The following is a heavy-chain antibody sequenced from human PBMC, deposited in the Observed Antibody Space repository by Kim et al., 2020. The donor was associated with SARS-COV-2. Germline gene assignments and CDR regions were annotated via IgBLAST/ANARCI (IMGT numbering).Heavy chain of an antibody. J-gene: IGHJ4*02. V-gene: IGHV3-30*04. CDR1: GFTFSSYA. D-gene: IGHD6-13*01. Sequence: GGSLRLSCAASGFTFSSYAMHWVRQAPGKGLEWVSVITCNSSNKYYADSVKGRFTISRDKSKNSLYLQMNSLRAEDTAVYYCASLAAAGTNFDYWGQGTLVTVSS. CDR3: ASLAAAGTNFDY. CDR2: ITCNSSNK.